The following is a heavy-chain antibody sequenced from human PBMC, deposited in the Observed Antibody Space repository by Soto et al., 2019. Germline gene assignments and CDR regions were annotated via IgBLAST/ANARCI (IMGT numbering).Heavy chain of an antibody. CDR2: ISYDGSNK. V-gene: IGHV3-30-3*01. D-gene: IGHD3-10*01. CDR3: AREWGGGTMVRGVIIPYFDY. CDR1: GFTFSSYA. Sequence: QVQLVESGGGVVQPGRSLRLSCAASGFTFSSYAMHWVRQAPGKGLEWVAVISYDGSNKYYADSVKGRFTISRDNSKNTLYLHMNSLRAEDTAVYYCAREWGGGTMVRGVIIPYFDYWGQGTLVTVSS. J-gene: IGHJ4*02.